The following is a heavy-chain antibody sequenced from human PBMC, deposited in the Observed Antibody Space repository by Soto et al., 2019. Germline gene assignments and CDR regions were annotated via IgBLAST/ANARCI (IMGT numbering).Heavy chain of an antibody. D-gene: IGHD4-17*01. J-gene: IGHJ4*02. Sequence: SETLSLTCTVSGDSISPYYWTWVRQSPGKGLEWIGFISNSGSADYNPSLKSRVTISVDKSKNQFSLNLSSVTAADTALYYCARTTVTTRLTDYWGQGTLVTVS. CDR3: ARTTVTTRLTDY. CDR1: GDSISPYY. CDR2: ISNSGSA. V-gene: IGHV4-59*12.